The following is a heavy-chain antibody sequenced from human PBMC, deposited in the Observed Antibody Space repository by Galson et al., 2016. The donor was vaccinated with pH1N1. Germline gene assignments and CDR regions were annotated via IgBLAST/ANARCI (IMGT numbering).Heavy chain of an antibody. Sequence: SVKVSCKASGYTFASYAINWVRQVPGQGLEWMGWIHTTTGDPSYGQGFTGRFVFSLDTSVTTAYLQISSLKTEDAAVYYCGRESYRCGGGSCYFDSWGQGTLVTVSS. V-gene: IGHV7-4-1*02. CDR1: GYTFASYA. J-gene: IGHJ4*02. CDR3: GRESYRCGGGSCYFDS. CDR2: IHTTTGDP. D-gene: IGHD2-15*01.